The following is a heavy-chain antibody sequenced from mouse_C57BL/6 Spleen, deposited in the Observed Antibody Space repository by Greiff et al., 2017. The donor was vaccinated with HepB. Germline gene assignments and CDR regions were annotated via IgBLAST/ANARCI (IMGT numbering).Heavy chain of an antibody. V-gene: IGHV1-64*01. CDR1: GYTFTSYW. Sequence: VQLQQPGAELVKPGASVKLSCKASGYTFTSYWMHWVKQRPGQGLEWIGMIHPNSGSTNYNEKFKSKATLTVDKSSSTAYMQLSSLTSEDSAVYYCARSTRLGDFDYWGQGTTLTVSS. J-gene: IGHJ2*01. CDR2: IHPNSGST. CDR3: ARSTRLGDFDY.